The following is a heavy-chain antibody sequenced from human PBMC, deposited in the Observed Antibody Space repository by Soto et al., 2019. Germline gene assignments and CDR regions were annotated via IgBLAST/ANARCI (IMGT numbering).Heavy chain of an antibody. J-gene: IGHJ4*02. Sequence: AAVKVPSKASGYTFTSYGIRWVRQAPGQGLERMGWISAYNGNTNYAQKLQGRVTMTTDTSTSTAYMELRSLRSDDTAVYYCASISSGWYMDYWGQGTLVTVSS. D-gene: IGHD6-19*01. CDR1: GYTFTSYG. V-gene: IGHV1-18*04. CDR2: ISAYNGNT. CDR3: ASISSGWYMDY.